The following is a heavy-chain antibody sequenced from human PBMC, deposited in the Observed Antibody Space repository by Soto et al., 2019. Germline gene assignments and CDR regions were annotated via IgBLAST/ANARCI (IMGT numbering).Heavy chain of an antibody. CDR2: ISAYNGNT. CDR1: GYTFTSYG. V-gene: IGHV1-18*01. J-gene: IGHJ6*02. D-gene: IGHD2-21*02. CDR3: ARDWRSCGGDCCYYYGMDV. Sequence: ASVKVSCKASGYTFTSYGISWVRQAPGQGLEWMGWISAYNGNTNYAQKLQGRVTMTTDTSTSTAYMELRSLRSDDTAVYYCARDWRSCGGDCCYYYGMDVWGQGTTVTVSS.